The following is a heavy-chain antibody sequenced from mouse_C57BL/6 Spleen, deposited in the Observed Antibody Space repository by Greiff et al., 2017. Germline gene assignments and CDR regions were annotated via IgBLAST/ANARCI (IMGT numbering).Heavy chain of an antibody. CDR3: VRPFITTVEYFDY. Sequence: QVQLQQPGAELVKPGASVKLSCKASGYTFTSYWMQWVKQRPGQGLEWIGEIDPSDSYTNYNQKFKGKATLTVDTSSSTAYMQLSSLTSEDSAVYYCVRPFITTVEYFDYWGQGTTLTVSS. CDR1: GYTFTSYW. V-gene: IGHV1-50*01. J-gene: IGHJ2*01. D-gene: IGHD1-1*01. CDR2: IDPSDSYT.